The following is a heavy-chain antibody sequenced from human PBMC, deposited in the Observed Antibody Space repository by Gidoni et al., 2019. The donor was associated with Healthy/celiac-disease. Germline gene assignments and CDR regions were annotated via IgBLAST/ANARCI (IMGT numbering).Heavy chain of an antibody. D-gene: IGHD6-13*01. V-gene: IGHV1-3*01. Sequence: QVQLVQSGAEVKKPGASVKVSCKASGYTFTSYAMHWVRQAPGQRLEWMGWINAGNGNTKYSQKFQGRVNITRDTSASTAYMELSSLRSEDTAVYYCARARIAAADQYNWFDPWGQGTLVTVSS. CDR3: ARARIAAADQYNWFDP. CDR2: INAGNGNT. J-gene: IGHJ5*02. CDR1: GYTFTSYA.